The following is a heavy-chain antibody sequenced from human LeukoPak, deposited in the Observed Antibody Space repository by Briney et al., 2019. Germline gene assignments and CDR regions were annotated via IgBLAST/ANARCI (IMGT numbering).Heavy chain of an antibody. J-gene: IGHJ4*02. D-gene: IGHD3-10*01. Sequence: GASVKVSCKASGYTSTNSGINWVRQAPGQGLEWMGWINPYNGNRYYAKKFQGRFNMTTDTSTSTVYLELQTLTSDDTAIYYCARFQASEFRGFDHWGQGTLITVSS. CDR1: GYTSTNSG. CDR2: INPYNGNR. CDR3: ARFQASEFRGFDH. V-gene: IGHV1-18*01.